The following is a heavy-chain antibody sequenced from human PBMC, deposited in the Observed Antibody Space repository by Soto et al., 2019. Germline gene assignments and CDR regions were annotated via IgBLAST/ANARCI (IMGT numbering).Heavy chain of an antibody. D-gene: IGHD4-4*01. CDR1: GFTFSSYA. J-gene: IGHJ4*02. Sequence: GGSLRLSCSASGFTFSSYAMHWVRQAPGKGLEYVSAISSNGGSTYYADSVKGRFTISRDNSKNTLYLQMNSLRAEDTAVYYCTRRDDFGTYESHFWGQGTQVTVSS. CDR3: TRRDDFGTYESHF. CDR2: ISSNGGST. V-gene: IGHV3-64*04.